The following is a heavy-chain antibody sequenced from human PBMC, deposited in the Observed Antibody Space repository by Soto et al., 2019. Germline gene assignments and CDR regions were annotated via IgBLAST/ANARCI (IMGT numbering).Heavy chain of an antibody. V-gene: IGHV3-21*02. CDR2: ISASGAYK. D-gene: IGHD1-26*01. CDR1: GFYFNTYS. Sequence: EVRLVESGGGLVKPGGSLRVSCAASGFYFNTYSMNWVRQAPGKGLQWVSFISASGAYKYYADSVRVRFTISRDNAKKSVFLEMNSLTADDTAIYYCAGEPSALPGAGDAMDVWGQGTTVTVSS. CDR3: AGEPSALPGAGDAMDV. J-gene: IGHJ6*02.